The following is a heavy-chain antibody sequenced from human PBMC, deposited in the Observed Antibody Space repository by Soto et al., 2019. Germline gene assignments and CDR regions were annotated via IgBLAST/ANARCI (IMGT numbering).Heavy chain of an antibody. CDR2: IYPGDSDT. V-gene: IGHV5-51*01. Sequence: PGEPLKISCNASGFTFTNYWIGWVRQIPGEGLEWMGVIYPGDSDTRYSPSFQGQVTILADKSLNTAYLQWRRLRASDSAMYFCVRTGSSSGRFSDYWGQGTLVTVSS. D-gene: IGHD2-2*01. J-gene: IGHJ4*01. CDR1: GFTFTNYW. CDR3: VRTGSSSGRFSDY.